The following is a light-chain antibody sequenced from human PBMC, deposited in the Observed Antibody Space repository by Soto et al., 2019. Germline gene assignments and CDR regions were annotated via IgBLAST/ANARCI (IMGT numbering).Light chain of an antibody. J-gene: IGKJ1*01. CDR3: QQRSNWPPSWT. V-gene: IGKV3-11*01. Sequence: EIVLTQYQATLSLSPGERATLSCRASQSVSSYLAWYQQKPGQAPRLLIYDASNRATGIPARFSGSGSGTDFTLTISSLEPEDFAVYYCQQRSNWPPSWTFGQGTMVDVK. CDR2: DAS. CDR1: QSVSSY.